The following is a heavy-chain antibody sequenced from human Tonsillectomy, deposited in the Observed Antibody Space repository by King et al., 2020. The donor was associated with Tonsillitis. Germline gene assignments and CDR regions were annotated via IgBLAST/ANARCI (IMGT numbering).Heavy chain of an antibody. CDR1: GFTFSSYG. CDR3: AKEGSTGDCYDRWYFDL. J-gene: IGHJ2*01. D-gene: IGHD2-21*01. Sequence: VQLVESGGGVVQPGGSLRLSCAASGFTFSSYGMHWVRQAPGKGLEWVAFIRYDGSYKYYADSVKGRFTISRDNSKNMLYLQMSSLRAEDTAVYYCAKEGSTGDCYDRWYFDLWGRGTLVTVSS. CDR2: IRYDGSYK. V-gene: IGHV3-30*02.